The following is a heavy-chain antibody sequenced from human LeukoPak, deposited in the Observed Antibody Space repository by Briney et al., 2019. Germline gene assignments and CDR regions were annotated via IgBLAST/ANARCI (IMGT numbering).Heavy chain of an antibody. Sequence: GGSLRLSCVGSGFSFSSYWMVWVRQAPGKGLEWVAWIKQDGSEHRYVDSVKGPFTISRDNAKNSLFLQMNRLGAEDTAVYYCARVYYDSSGSSDYWGQGTLDSVSS. J-gene: IGHJ4*02. CDR2: IKQDGSEH. CDR3: ARVYYDSSGSSDY. V-gene: IGHV3-7*01. CDR1: GFSFSSYW. D-gene: IGHD3-22*01.